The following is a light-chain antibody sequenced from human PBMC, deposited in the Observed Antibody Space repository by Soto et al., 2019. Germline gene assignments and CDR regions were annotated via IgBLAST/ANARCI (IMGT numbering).Light chain of an antibody. J-gene: IGLJ1*01. CDR1: SSDVGGYNY. Sequence: QSVLTQPASVSGSRGQSITISCTGTSSDVGGYNYVSWYQQHPGKAPKLMIFEVSNRPSGISIRFSGSKSGNTASLTISGLQTEDEADYYCTSYTNNSPYVFGTGTKVTVL. CDR3: TSYTNNSPYV. V-gene: IGLV2-14*01. CDR2: EVS.